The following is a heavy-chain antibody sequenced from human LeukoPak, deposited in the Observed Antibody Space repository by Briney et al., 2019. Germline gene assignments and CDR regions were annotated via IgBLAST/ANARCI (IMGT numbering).Heavy chain of an antibody. CDR1: GFTVSSNY. CDR2: IYSGGST. CDR3: ARVADSRGSDAFDT. J-gene: IGHJ3*02. V-gene: IGHV3-66*01. Sequence: GGSLRLSCAASGFTVSSNYMSWVRQAPGKGLEWVSVIYSGGSTYYADSVKGRFTISRDNSKNTLYLQMNSLRAEDTAVYYCARVADSRGSDAFDTWGQGTMVTVSS. D-gene: IGHD3-22*01.